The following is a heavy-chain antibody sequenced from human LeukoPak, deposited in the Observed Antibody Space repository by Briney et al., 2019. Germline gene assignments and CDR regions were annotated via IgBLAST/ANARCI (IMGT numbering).Heavy chain of an antibody. CDR1: GFTFSSYG. CDR3: AKGGASVTRYVDY. CDR2: ISYDGSNK. D-gene: IGHD4-17*01. V-gene: IGHV3-30*18. Sequence: SGGSLRLSCAASGFTFSSYGMHWVRQAPGKGLGWVAVISYDGSNKYYADSVKGRFTISRDNSKNTLYLQMNSLRPEDTAVYYCAKGGASVTRYVDYWGQGTLVTVSS. J-gene: IGHJ4*02.